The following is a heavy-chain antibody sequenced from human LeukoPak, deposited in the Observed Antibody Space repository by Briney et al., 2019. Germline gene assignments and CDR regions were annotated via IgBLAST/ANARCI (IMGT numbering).Heavy chain of an antibody. V-gene: IGHV4-59*08. D-gene: IGHD6-19*01. J-gene: IGHJ4*02. CDR2: IYGSGST. CDR1: GDSLSSHY. Sequence: SETLSLTCTVSGDSLSSHYWSWIRQPPGKGLEWIGYIYGSGSTHYDPSLRSRVTISEDPSKNQFSLTLTSVTAADTAVYYCARNVGWYSHDSWGQGTLVTVSS. CDR3: ARNVGWYSHDS.